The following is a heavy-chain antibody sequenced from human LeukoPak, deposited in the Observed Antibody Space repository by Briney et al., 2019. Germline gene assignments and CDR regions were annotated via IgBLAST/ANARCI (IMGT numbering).Heavy chain of an antibody. D-gene: IGHD7-27*01. CDR1: GFTFSNAW. J-gene: IGHJ4*02. CDR2: IKQDGSEK. Sequence: GGSLRLSCAASGFTFSNAWMTWVRQAPGKGLEWVAHIKQDGSEKNYVDSVKGRFTISRDNAKNSLILEMDGLRVEDTAVYYCARDKMTGDSYFDYWGQGTLVTVSS. V-gene: IGHV3-7*01. CDR3: ARDKMTGDSYFDY.